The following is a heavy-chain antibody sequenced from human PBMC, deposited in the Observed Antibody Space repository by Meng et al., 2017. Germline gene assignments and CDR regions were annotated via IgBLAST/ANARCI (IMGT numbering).Heavy chain of an antibody. CDR1: GGSFSGYY. V-gene: IGHV4-34*01. J-gene: IGHJ3*02. CDR2: INHSGST. CDR3: ARGSFLLYSSGWRTYDAFDI. D-gene: IGHD6-19*01. Sequence: VRRQQWGGGLLYPSETLSLTCAVYGGSFSGYYWSWIRQPPGKGLEWIGEINHSGSTNYNPSLKSRVTISVDTSKNQFSLKLSSVTAADTAVYYCARGSFLLYSSGWRTYDAFDIWGQGTMVTVSS.